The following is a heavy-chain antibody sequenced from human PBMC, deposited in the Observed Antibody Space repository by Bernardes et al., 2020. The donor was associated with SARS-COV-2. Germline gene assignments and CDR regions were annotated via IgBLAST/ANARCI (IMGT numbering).Heavy chain of an antibody. CDR2: IRSKAYGGTT. Sequence: GGSLRLSCTASGFTFGDYAMSWVRQAPGKGLEWVGFIRSKAYGGTTEYAASVKGRFTISRDDSKSIAYLQMNSLKTEDTAVYYCTVRSYEGSWRVTKYYFDYWGQGTLVTVSS. V-gene: IGHV3-49*04. J-gene: IGHJ4*02. D-gene: IGHD6-13*01. CDR3: TVRSYEGSWRVTKYYFDY. CDR1: GFTFGDYA.